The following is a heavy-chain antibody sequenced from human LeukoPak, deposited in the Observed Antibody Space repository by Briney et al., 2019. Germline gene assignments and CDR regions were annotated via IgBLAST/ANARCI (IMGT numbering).Heavy chain of an antibody. CDR2: ITGSGAGI. CDR3: SKDPNGDYIGAFDM. J-gene: IGHJ3*02. D-gene: IGHD4-17*01. CDR1: GLTFSNYA. Sequence: PGGSLTLSCAASGLTFSNYAMTWVRQAPGKRLEWVSSITGSGAGIYADSVKGRFSVSRDNSQNTLFLHMNSLRADDTALYYCSKDPNGDYIGAFDMWGPGTMVTVSS. V-gene: IGHV3-23*01.